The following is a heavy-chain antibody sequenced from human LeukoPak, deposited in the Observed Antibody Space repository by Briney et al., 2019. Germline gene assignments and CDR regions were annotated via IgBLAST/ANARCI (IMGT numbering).Heavy chain of an antibody. J-gene: IGHJ4*02. CDR3: ARLGRDGYTVGAFDY. CDR2: IYPGDSDT. Sequence: GESPKISCKGSGYSFTSYWIGWVRQMPGKGLEWMGIIYPGDSDTRYSPSFQGQVTISADKSISTAYLQWSSLKASDTGMYYCARLGRDGYTVGAFDYWGQGTLVTVSS. V-gene: IGHV5-51*01. CDR1: GYSFTSYW. D-gene: IGHD5-24*01.